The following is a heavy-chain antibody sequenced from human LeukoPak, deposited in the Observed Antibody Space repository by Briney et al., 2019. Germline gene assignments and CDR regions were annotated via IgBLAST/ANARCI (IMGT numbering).Heavy chain of an antibody. D-gene: IGHD2-15*01. V-gene: IGHV1-18*01. Sequence: EASVKVSCKASGYTFTSYGISWVRQAPGQGLEWMGWISAYNGNTNYAQKLQGRVTMTTDTSTSTAYMELRSLRSDDTAVYCCARDCSGGSCYWGIWGQGTMVTVSS. CDR2: ISAYNGNT. CDR3: ARDCSGGSCYWGI. CDR1: GYTFTSYG. J-gene: IGHJ3*02.